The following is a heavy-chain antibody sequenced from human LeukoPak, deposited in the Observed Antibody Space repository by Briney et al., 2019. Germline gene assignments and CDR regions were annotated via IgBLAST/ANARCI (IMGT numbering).Heavy chain of an antibody. CDR1: GFTFSSYG. V-gene: IGHV3-33*06. D-gene: IGHD6-19*01. J-gene: IGHJ4*02. Sequence: GGSLRLSCAASGFTFSSYGMYWVRQAPGKGLEWVAVIWHDGSDKYYADSVKGRFTISRDNSKNTLYLQMNSLRGEDTAVYYCAKNLYSSGWSGLDYWGQGTLVTVPS. CDR3: AKNLYSSGWSGLDY. CDR2: IWHDGSDK.